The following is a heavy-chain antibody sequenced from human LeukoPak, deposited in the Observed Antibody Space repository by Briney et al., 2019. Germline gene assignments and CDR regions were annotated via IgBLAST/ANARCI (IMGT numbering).Heavy chain of an antibody. Sequence: PGGSLRLSCAASGFTFSTYEMNWVRQAPGKGLEWVAYISSTGATIYYADSLKGRFTISRDNARNSLYLQMNSLRDEDTAVYFCARANSLMVRGVISYFDSWGQGTLVTVSS. V-gene: IGHV3-48*02. J-gene: IGHJ4*02. CDR3: ARANSLMVRGVISYFDS. CDR1: GFTFSTYE. D-gene: IGHD3-10*01. CDR2: ISSTGATI.